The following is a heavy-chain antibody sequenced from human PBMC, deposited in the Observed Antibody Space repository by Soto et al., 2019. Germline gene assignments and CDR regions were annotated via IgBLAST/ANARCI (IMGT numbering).Heavy chain of an antibody. V-gene: IGHV1-3*01. CDR2: INAGNGNT. Sequence: GASVKVSCKASGYTFTSYAMHWVRPAPGQKLEWMGWINAGNGNTKYSQKFQGRVTITRDTSASTAYMELSSLRSEDTAVYYCARDLVRFLEWLSVSDAFDIWGQGTMVTVSS. CDR3: ARDLVRFLEWLSVSDAFDI. D-gene: IGHD3-3*01. CDR1: GYTFTSYA. J-gene: IGHJ3*02.